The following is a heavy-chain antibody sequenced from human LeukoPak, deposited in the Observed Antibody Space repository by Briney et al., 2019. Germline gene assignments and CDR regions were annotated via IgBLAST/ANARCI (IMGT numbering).Heavy chain of an antibody. CDR3: ARDFKYYYDSSGASDHAFDI. CDR1: GGSITSGGYS. CDR2: IYYSGST. V-gene: IGHV4-31*03. J-gene: IGHJ3*02. Sequence: SETLSLTCTVSGGSITSGGYSWSWIRQHPGKGLEWIGYIYYSGSTYYNPSLKSRVTISVDTSKNQFSLKLSSVTAADTAVYYCARDFKYYYDSSGASDHAFDIWGQGTMVTVSS. D-gene: IGHD3-22*01.